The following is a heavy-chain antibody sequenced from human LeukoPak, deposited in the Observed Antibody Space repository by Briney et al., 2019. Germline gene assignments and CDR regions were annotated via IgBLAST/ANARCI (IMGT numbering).Heavy chain of an antibody. Sequence: PSGTLSLTCAVSGDSISSNNWWSWVGQPPGKGLEWIGEITHSGSTGYNPSLKSRVTISVDKSKNHFSLKLSTVPAADTAVYYCATNMLGETTFDYWGQGTLVTVSS. J-gene: IGHJ4*02. CDR3: ATNMLGETTFDY. V-gene: IGHV4-4*02. D-gene: IGHD2-8*01. CDR1: GDSISSNNW. CDR2: ITHSGST.